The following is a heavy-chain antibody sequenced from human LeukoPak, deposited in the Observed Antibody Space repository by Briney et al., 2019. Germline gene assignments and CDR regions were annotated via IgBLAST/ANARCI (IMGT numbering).Heavy chain of an antibody. D-gene: IGHD5-24*01. J-gene: IGHJ4*02. CDR1: GYTFTGYY. CDR2: INPNSGGT. CDR3: ATTKRRDGYNPEFDC. V-gene: IGHV1-2*04. Sequence: EASVTVSCKASGYTFTGYYMHWVRQAPGQGLEWMGWINPNSGGTNYAQKFQGWVTMTRDTSISTAYMELSRLRSDDTAVYYCATTKRRDGYNPEFDCWGQGTLVTVSS.